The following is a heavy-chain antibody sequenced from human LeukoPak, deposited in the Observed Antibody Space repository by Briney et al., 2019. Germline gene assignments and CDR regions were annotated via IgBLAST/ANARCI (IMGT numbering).Heavy chain of an antibody. CDR2: IHTGGRT. CDR1: GFTLSSNF. Sequence: PGGSLRLSCAASGFTLSSNFMTWVRQAPGKGLEWVSVIHTGGRTYYIDSVKGRFTISGDDAKNTFYLHMNSLRAEDAAVYYCAVRVTKGSWSAFDIWGQGTMATVSS. CDR3: AVRVTKGSWSAFDI. D-gene: IGHD4-17*01. V-gene: IGHV3-66*01. J-gene: IGHJ3*02.